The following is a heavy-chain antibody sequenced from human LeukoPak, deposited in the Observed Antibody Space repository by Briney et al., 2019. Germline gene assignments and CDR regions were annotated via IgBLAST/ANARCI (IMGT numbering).Heavy chain of an antibody. J-gene: IGHJ4*02. V-gene: IGHV3-53*01. D-gene: IGHD3-22*01. CDR3: AKTYYYDSSGYSY. CDR2: IYSGGTT. Sequence: GGFLRLSCAASGFSVSSNYMSWVRQAPGKGLEWVSVIYSGGTTYYADSVKGRFTISRDNSKNTLYLQMNSLRAEDTAVYYCAKTYYYDSSGYSYWGQGTLVTVSS. CDR1: GFSVSSNY.